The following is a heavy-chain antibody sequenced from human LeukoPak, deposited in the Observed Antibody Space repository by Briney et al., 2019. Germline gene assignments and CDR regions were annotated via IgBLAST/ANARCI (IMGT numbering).Heavy chain of an antibody. CDR1: GGSISSYY. D-gene: IGHD6-6*01. V-gene: IGHV4-4*07. J-gene: IGHJ5*02. Sequence: PSETLSLTCTVSGGSISSYYWSWIRQPAGKGLEWIGRIYTSGSTNYNPSLKSRVTMSVDTSKNQFSLKLSSVTAADTAVYYCARDYTQRYSSSSGWFDPWGQGTLVTVSS. CDR2: IYTSGST. CDR3: ARDYTQRYSSSSGWFDP.